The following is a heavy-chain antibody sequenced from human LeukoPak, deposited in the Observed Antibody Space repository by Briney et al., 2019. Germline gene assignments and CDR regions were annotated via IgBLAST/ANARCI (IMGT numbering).Heavy chain of an antibody. CDR3: ARLRWQLVGPYFDY. CDR2: IYSSGNT. Sequence: SETLSLTCSFSGDSISTYYWSWIRQSPGRGLEWIGHIYSSGNTDYNSSLKSRVTISVDTSRSQFSLRLSSVTATDTAVYYCARLRWQLVGPYFDYWGQGILVTVS. J-gene: IGHJ4*02. V-gene: IGHV4-59*01. D-gene: IGHD6-13*01. CDR1: GDSISTYY.